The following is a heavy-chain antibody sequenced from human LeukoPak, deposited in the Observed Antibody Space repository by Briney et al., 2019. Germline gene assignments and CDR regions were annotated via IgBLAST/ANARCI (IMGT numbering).Heavy chain of an antibody. D-gene: IGHD3-16*02. J-gene: IGHJ4*02. CDR1: GGSISSSSYY. CDR2: IYYSGST. Sequence: SETLSLTCTVSGGSISSSSYYWGWIRQPPGKGLEWIGRIYYSGSTYYNPSLKSRVTISVDTSKNQFSLKLSSVTAADTAVYYCARRGRADYVWGSYRSYYFDYWGQGTLVTVSS. CDR3: ARRGRADYVWGSYRSYYFDY. V-gene: IGHV4-39*01.